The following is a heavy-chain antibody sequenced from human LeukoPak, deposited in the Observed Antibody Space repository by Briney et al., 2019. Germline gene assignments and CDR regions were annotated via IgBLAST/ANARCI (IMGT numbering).Heavy chain of an antibody. J-gene: IGHJ5*02. CDR1: GYTFTGYY. D-gene: IGHD2-2*02. Sequence: ASVKVSCKAPGYTFTGYYMHWVRQAPGQGLEWMGWINPNSGGTNYAQKFQGRVTMTRDTSISTAYMELSRLRSDDTAVYYCARGPTYCSSTSCYRYNWFDPWGQGTLVTVSS. CDR2: INPNSGGT. CDR3: ARGPTYCSSTSCYRYNWFDP. V-gene: IGHV1-2*02.